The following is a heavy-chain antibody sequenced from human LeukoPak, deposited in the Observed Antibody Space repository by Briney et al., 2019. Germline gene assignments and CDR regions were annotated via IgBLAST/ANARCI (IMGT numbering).Heavy chain of an antibody. V-gene: IGHV4-4*07. CDR1: GGSISNYY. CDR2: IHPSGRT. CDR3: ARDRDYYVSGSYYFDY. D-gene: IGHD3-10*01. J-gene: IGHJ4*02. Sequence: SETLSLTCTVSGGSISNYYWSWIRQPAGKGLEWIGRIHPSGRTNYNPSLKSRVTMSVDTSKNQFSLKLRSVTAADTAVHYRARDRDYYVSGSYYFDYWGQGTLVTVSS.